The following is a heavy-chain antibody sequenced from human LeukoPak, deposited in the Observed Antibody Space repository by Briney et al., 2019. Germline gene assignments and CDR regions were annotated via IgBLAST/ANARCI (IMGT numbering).Heavy chain of an antibody. V-gene: IGHV3-15*01. Sequence: GGSLRLSCAASGFTFSNAWMSWVRQAPGKGLEWVGRIKSKTDGGTTDYAAPVKGRFTISRDDSKNTLYLQMNSLKPEDTAVYYCTTAGKEYYYDSSGYYYNFDYWGQGTLVTVSS. CDR2: IKSKTDGGTT. J-gene: IGHJ4*02. D-gene: IGHD3-22*01. CDR3: TTAGKEYYYDSSGYYYNFDY. CDR1: GFTFSNAW.